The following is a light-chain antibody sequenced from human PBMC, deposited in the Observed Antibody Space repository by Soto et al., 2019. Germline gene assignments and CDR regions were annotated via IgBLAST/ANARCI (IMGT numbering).Light chain of an antibody. CDR1: QVIRND. Sequence: AIPMTQSPPSLSASVGDRVTITCRASQVIRNDLGWYQQKPGSAPKLLIYAVSTLERGVPSRFSGSGSGTDYTLTISSLQPEDCATYYCLQDYNYPWTFGQGTKVEIK. V-gene: IGKV1-6*01. CDR2: AVS. J-gene: IGKJ1*01. CDR3: LQDYNYPWT.